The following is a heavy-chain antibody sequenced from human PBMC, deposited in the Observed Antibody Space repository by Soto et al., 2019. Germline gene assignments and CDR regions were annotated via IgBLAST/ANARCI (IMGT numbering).Heavy chain of an antibody. D-gene: IGHD1-1*01. CDR3: AKGPSFSWNGGPPPNWFNP. CDR2: IGGRDGST. V-gene: IGHV3-23*01. Sequence: EVQLLESGGGVVRPGGSLRLSCEASGFSFGDYVMNWVRQGQGRGLEWVSSIGGRDGSTYYADSVKGRFTISRDNSKNKVVLQMEGPKGEDTAVYYWAKGPSFSWNGGPPPNWFNPWGQGTQVIVSS. J-gene: IGHJ5*02. CDR1: GFSFGDYV.